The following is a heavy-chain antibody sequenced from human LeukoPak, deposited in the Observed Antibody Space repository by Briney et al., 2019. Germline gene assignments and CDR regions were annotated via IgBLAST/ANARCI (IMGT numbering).Heavy chain of an antibody. CDR1: GYTFTSYG. V-gene: IGHV1-3*01. D-gene: IGHD3-9*01. CDR3: AREGVRYFDWSFDH. CDR2: INAGNGNT. Sequence: ASVKVSCKASGYTFTSYGISWVRQAPGQGLEWMGWINAGNGNTKYSQKFQGRVTITRDTSASTAYMELSSLRSEDTAVYYCAREGVRYFDWSFDHWGQGTLVTVSS. J-gene: IGHJ4*02.